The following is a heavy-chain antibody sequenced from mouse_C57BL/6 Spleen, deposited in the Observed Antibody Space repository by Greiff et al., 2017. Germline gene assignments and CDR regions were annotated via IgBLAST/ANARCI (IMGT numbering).Heavy chain of an antibody. Sequence: VQLQQSGAELVKPGASVKLSCKASGYTFTSYWMHWVKQRPGQGLEWIGMIHPNSGSTNYNEKFKSKATLTVDKSSSTAYMQLSSLTSEDSAVYYCARDDGYFLYCAMDYWGQGTSVTVSS. CDR1: GYTFTSYW. CDR2: IHPNSGST. V-gene: IGHV1-64*01. CDR3: ARDDGYFLYCAMDY. J-gene: IGHJ4*01. D-gene: IGHD2-3*01.